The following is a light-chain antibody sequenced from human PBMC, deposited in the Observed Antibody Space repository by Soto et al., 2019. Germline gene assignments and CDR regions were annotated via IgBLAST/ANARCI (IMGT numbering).Light chain of an antibody. Sequence: QSALTQPPSVSGSPGQSVTISCTVASSVVGCSNGVFWYQQPPCTAPKLMIYDVSYRPSGVPDLFPGSKFGNTASLIIFWLQAEDEADYYCSSYTSTSTYVFGTGTKVTVL. J-gene: IGLJ1*01. CDR1: SSVVGCSNG. CDR2: DVS. CDR3: SSYTSTSTYV. V-gene: IGLV2-18*02.